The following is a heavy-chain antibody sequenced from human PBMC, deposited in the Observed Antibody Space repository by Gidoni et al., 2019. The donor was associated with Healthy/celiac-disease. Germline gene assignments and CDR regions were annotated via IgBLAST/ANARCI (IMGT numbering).Heavy chain of an antibody. Sequence: QLQLQESGPGLVKPSETLSLTCTVSGGSISSSSYYWGWIRQPPGKGLEWIGSIYYSGSTYYNPSLKSRVTISVDTSKNQFSLKLSSVTAADTAVYYCARHHPYSSGWGAFDYWGQGTLVTVSS. CDR1: GGSISSSSYY. D-gene: IGHD6-19*01. CDR2: IYYSGST. J-gene: IGHJ4*02. V-gene: IGHV4-39*01. CDR3: ARHHPYSSGWGAFDY.